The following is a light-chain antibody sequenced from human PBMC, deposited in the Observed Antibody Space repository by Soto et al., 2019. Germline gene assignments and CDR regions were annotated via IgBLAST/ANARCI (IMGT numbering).Light chain of an antibody. CDR2: EGS. CDR1: SSDVGSYNL. CDR3: CSYAGISTSV. Sequence: QSALTQPASGSGSPGQSITISCTGTSSDVGSYNLVSWYQQHPGKAPKLMIYEGSKRPSGVSNRFSGSKSGNTASLTISGLQAEDEADYYCCSYAGISTSVFGGGTKLTVL. V-gene: IGLV2-23*01. J-gene: IGLJ2*01.